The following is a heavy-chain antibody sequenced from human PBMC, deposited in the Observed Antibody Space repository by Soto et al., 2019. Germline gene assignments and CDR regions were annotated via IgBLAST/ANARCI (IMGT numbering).Heavy chain of an antibody. V-gene: IGHV3-74*03. CDR2: INSDGTSS. D-gene: IGHD3-3*01. J-gene: IGHJ6*02. Sequence: GGSLSLSCEVYGLTFRWYSMQWVRQVPAKGLVWDSSINSDGTSSTYADSVKGRFPIPRDNAKNTGYLQTNSVRAEDTAIYYCSSYDFLSGQNLPYAWGPGTMVTVSS. CDR3: SSYDFLSGQNLPYA. CDR1: GLTFRWYS.